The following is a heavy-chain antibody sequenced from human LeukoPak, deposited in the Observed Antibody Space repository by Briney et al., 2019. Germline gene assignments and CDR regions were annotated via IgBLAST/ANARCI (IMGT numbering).Heavy chain of an antibody. J-gene: IGHJ6*02. CDR3: ARDLGVYSSGWLDYYYYGMDV. D-gene: IGHD6-19*01. V-gene: IGHV6-1*01. Sequence: SQTLSLTCAISGDSVSINSAAWNWIRQSPSRGLEWLGRTYYRSKWYNDYAVPVKSRITINPDTSKNQFSLQLNSVTPEDTAVYYCARDLGVYSSGWLDYYYYGMDVWGQGTTVTVSS. CDR2: TYYRSKWYN. CDR1: GDSVSINSAA.